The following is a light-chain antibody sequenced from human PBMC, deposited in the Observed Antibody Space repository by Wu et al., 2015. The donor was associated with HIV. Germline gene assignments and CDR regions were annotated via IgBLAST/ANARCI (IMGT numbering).Light chain of an antibody. J-gene: IGKJ1*01. V-gene: IGKV3-15*01. Sequence: EIVMTQSPATLSVSPGESVTLSCRASQNVGSNLAWYQQKPGQAPRLLISGASTRATGVPARFSGSGSGDQTSLSPSAALQSEDFALYYCQHYNNWPPWTFGQGYQGGN. CDR1: QNVGSN. CDR2: GAS. CDR3: QHYNNWPPWT.